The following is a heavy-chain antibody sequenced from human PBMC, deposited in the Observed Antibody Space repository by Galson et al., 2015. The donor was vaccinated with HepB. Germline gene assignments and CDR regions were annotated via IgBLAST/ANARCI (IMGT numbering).Heavy chain of an antibody. CDR2: ISGSGGST. CDR1: GFTFSSYA. D-gene: IGHD2-2*01. J-gene: IGHJ6*02. CDR3: AKGGGADCSSTSCYGSYYYYYGMDV. Sequence: SLRLSCAASGFTFSSYAMSWVRQAPGKGLEWVSAISGSGGSTYYADSVKGRFTISRDNSKNTLYLQMNSLRAEDTAVYYCAKGGGADCSSTSCYGSYYYYYGMDVWGQGTTVTVSS. V-gene: IGHV3-23*01.